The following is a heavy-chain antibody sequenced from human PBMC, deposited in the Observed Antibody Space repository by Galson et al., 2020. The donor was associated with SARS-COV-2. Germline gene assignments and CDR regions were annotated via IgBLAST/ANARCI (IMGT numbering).Heavy chain of an antibody. J-gene: IGHJ2*01. D-gene: IGHD6-19*01. CDR1: GFTFSNFA. CDR3: ATWVAGRGGGRYFDL. V-gene: IGHV3-23*01. CDR2: ISASGRST. Sequence: GGSLRLSCAASGFTFSNFAMSWVRQRPGKGLEWVASISASGRSTYYADSMKDHFSISRDNSKNTMDLHVSSLRADDTAVYYCATWVAGRGGGRYFDLWGRGTLVTVSS.